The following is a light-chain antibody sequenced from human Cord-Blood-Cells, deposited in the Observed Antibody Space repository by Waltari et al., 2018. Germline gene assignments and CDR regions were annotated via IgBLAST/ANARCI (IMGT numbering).Light chain of an antibody. J-gene: IGLJ1*01. CDR3: SSYTSSSTLYV. V-gene: IGLV2-14*01. CDR1: SSDVGGYNY. Sequence: QSALTQPASVSGSPGQSITISCTGTSSDVGGYNYVSWYQQHPGKAPKLMIYEVSNRASGFSNRCSGSKAGNTASLTISGLQAEDEADYYCSSYTSSSTLYVFGTGTKVTVL. CDR2: EVS.